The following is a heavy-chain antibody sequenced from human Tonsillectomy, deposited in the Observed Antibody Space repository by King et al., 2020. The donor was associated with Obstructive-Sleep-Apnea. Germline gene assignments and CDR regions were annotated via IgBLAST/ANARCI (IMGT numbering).Heavy chain of an antibody. V-gene: IGHV3-74*02. D-gene: IGHD4-11*01. Sequence: QLVQSGGGLVQPGGSLRLSCAASGFTFSSYWMHWVRQGPGKGLVWVSLINSDGSTTTYADSVKGRFSVPRENAKNTLYLQMNSLRAEDTAVYYCARAETTDYGNYGRFDYWGQGALVTVSS. CDR3: ARAETTDYGNYGRFDY. CDR1: GFTFSSYW. CDR2: INSDGSTT. J-gene: IGHJ4*02.